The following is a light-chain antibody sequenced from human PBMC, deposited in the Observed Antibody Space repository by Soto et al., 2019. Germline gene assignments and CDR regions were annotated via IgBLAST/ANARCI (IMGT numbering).Light chain of an antibody. CDR1: QSFNSN. CDR2: GAS. CDR3: QQYNNWPPWT. V-gene: IGKV3-15*01. J-gene: IGKJ1*01. Sequence: EIVMTQSPATLSVSPGERATLSCRASQSFNSNLAWYQQKPGQAPRLLIYGASTRATGIPARFSGSGSGTEFTLAISSLQSEDFAVYYCQQYNNWPPWTFGQGTKVDIK.